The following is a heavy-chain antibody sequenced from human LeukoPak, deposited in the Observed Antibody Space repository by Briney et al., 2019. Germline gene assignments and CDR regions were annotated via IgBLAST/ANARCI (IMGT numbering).Heavy chain of an antibody. V-gene: IGHV3-7*01. CDR3: TRDVRXAYDI. CDR2: INQDGSEK. J-gene: IGHJ3*02. Sequence: GGSLRLSCEASGFRFGGFWMNWVRQAPGKGPERVANINQDGSEKLYVDSVKGRFAISRDNAKNSLYLQMNSLRVEDTAVYYCTRDVRXAYDIWGHGTXVT. CDR1: GFRFGGFW.